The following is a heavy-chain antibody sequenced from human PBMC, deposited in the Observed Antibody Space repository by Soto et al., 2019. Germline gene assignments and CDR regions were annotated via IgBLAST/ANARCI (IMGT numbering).Heavy chain of an antibody. J-gene: IGHJ4*02. V-gene: IGHV1-18*01. Sequence: QVHLVQSGPEVKEPGASVRVSCKASGYTFNSAGLAWVRQAPGQGLEWMGWISVDNGDTKYAQKFQGRVTMTTDTSTTTAYMDLRGLKSDDTAVFYCARVQSLGYCRSAGCYDVFDHWGQGTLVTVSS. CDR3: ARVQSLGYCRSAGCYDVFDH. CDR2: ISVDNGDT. D-gene: IGHD2-2*01. CDR1: GYTFNSAG.